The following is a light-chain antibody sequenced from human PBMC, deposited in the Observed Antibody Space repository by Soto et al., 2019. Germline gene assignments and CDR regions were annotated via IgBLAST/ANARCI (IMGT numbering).Light chain of an antibody. J-gene: IGLJ2*01. V-gene: IGLV2-8*01. CDR1: SSDVGGYNY. Sequence: QSALTQPPSASGSLGQSVTISCTGTSSDVGGYNYVSWYQQHPGKAPKLMISGVSERPSGVPDRFSGSKSGNTASLTVSGLQAEDEADYYCSSYAGSANWVFCGGTKLTVL. CDR2: GVS. CDR3: SSYAGSANWV.